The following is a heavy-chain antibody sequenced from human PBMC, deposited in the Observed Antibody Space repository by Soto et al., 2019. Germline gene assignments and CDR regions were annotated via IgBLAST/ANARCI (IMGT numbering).Heavy chain of an antibody. CDR2: IYPGDSDT. D-gene: IGHD6-13*01. CDR1: GYSFTSYW. CDR3: ATTRSIAGAGYFDY. Sequence: EVQLVQSGAEVKKPGESLKISCKGSGYSFTSYWIGWVRQMPGKGLEWMGIIYPGDSDTRCSPSFQGQVTSSADKSSSTAYLQWSSLKGSDTAMYYCATTRSIAGAGYFDYWGQGALVSVSS. V-gene: IGHV5-51*01. J-gene: IGHJ4*02.